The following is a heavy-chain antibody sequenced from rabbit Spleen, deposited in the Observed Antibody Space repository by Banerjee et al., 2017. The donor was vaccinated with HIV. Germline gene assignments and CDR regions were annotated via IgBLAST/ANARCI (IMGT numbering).Heavy chain of an antibody. Sequence: QEQLVESGGGLVQPGGSLKLSCTVSGFDISKYGVTWVRQAPGKGLEWIACINTATGKPVYASWAKGRFTISRTSSTTVALQMTSLTAADMATYFCARDLAGVIGWNFSLWGQGTLVTVS. V-gene: IGHV1S45*01. CDR3: ARDLAGVIGWNFSL. D-gene: IGHD4-1*01. J-gene: IGHJ4*01. CDR1: GFDISKYG. CDR2: INTATGKP.